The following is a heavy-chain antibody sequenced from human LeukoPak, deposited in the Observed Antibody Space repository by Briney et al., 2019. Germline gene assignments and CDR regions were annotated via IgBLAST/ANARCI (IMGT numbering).Heavy chain of an antibody. CDR3: ARDSSRRAFDI. CDR2: ISSSSSYI. V-gene: IGHV3-21*01. Sequence: GGSLRLSCAASGFTFSSYWMSWVRQAPGKGLEWVSSISSSSSYIYYADSVKGRFTISRDNAKNSLYLQMNSLRAEDTAVYYCARDSSRRAFDIWGQGTMVTVSS. J-gene: IGHJ3*02. CDR1: GFTFSSYW.